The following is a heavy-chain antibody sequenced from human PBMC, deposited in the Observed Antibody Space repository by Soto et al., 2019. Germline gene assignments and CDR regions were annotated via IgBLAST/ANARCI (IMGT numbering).Heavy chain of an antibody. CDR1: GYTFTGYY. CDR2: INPNSGGT. Sequence: ASVKVSCKASGYTFTGYYMHWVRQAPGQGLEWMGWINPNSGGTNYAQKFQGRVTMTRDTSISTAYMELSRLRSDDTAVYYCARGHCTNGVCHNWFGPWGEGTLVTVSS. J-gene: IGHJ5*02. V-gene: IGHV1-2*02. CDR3: ARGHCTNGVCHNWFGP. D-gene: IGHD2-8*01.